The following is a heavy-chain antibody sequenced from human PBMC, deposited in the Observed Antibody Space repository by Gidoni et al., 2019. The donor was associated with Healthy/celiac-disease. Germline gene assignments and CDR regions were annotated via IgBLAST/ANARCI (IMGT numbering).Heavy chain of an antibody. Sequence: QLQLQESGPGLVKPSETLSLTCTVSGGSIRSSSYYWGWIRQPPGKGLEWIGSIYYSGSTYYNPSLKSRVTISVDTSKNQFSLKLSSVTAADTAVYYCASPLGMATGKVDYWGQGTLVTVSS. CDR2: IYYSGST. CDR3: ASPLGMATGKVDY. J-gene: IGHJ4*02. D-gene: IGHD5-12*01. V-gene: IGHV4-39*01. CDR1: GGSIRSSSYY.